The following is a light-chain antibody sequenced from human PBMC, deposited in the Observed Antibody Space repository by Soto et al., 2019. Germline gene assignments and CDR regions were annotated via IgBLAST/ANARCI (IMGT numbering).Light chain of an antibody. J-gene: IGKJ1*01. CDR1: RSVLYSPNKKNY. Sequence: DIVMTQSPDSLAVSLGERATNNCKSSRSVLYSPNKKNYLAWYQKKPGQPPKLLIYWASNRESGVPDRFSGSGSATDFTLTISSLQAEDVATYYCHQYADTPRTFGQGTKVEIK. CDR3: HQYADTPRT. V-gene: IGKV4-1*01. CDR2: WAS.